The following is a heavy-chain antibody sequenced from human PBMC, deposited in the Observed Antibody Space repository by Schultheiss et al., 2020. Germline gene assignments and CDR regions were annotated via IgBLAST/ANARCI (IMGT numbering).Heavy chain of an antibody. CDR3: ARVVGYYDSSGYFDY. D-gene: IGHD3-22*01. Sequence: SETLSLTCTVSGGSISSGPYYWTWIRQHPGKCLEWIGYIYYSGSTYYNPSLKSRVTISVDTSKNQFSLKLSSVTAADTAVYYCARVVGYYDSSGYFDYWGQGTLVTVSS. J-gene: IGHJ4*02. CDR2: IYYSGST. V-gene: IGHV4-31*03. CDR1: GGSISSGPYY.